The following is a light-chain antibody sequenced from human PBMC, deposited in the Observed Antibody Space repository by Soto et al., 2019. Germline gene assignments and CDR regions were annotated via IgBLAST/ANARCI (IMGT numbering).Light chain of an antibody. CDR2: EVI. CDR1: SSDVGTFNL. J-gene: IGLJ1*01. CDR3: CSYAGSSVYV. Sequence: QSALTQVASVSGSPGQSITISCTGTSSDVGTFNLVSWYQQHPGKAPRLMIYEVIKRPSGVSNRFSGSKSGNTASLTISGLSAADEADYYSCSYAGSSVYVFGIGTKGTGL. V-gene: IGLV2-23*02.